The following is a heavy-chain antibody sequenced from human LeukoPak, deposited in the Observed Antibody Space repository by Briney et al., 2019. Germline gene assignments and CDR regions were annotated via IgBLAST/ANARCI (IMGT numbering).Heavy chain of an antibody. CDR2: IYYSGST. J-gene: IGHJ5*02. CDR3: ARVKLRRRSDYWFDP. V-gene: IGHV4-59*01. CDR1: GGSISSYY. D-gene: IGHD1-26*01. Sequence: SETLSISCTVSGGSISSYYWSWIRQPPGKGLEWIGYIYYSGSTNYNPSLKSRVTISVDTSKNQFSLKLSSVTAADTAVYYCARVKLRRRSDYWFDPWGQGTLVTVSS.